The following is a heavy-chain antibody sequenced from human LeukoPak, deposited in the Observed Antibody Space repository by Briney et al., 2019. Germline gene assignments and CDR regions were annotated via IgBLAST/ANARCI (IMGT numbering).Heavy chain of an antibody. D-gene: IGHD3-22*01. V-gene: IGHV3-30*02. CDR3: AKESPNDYYDSSGYFDY. CDR2: IRYDGSNK. Sequence: PGGSLRLSCAASGFTFSSYGMHWVRQAPGKGLEWVAFIRYDGSNKYYADSVKGRFTIPRDNSKNTLYLQMNSLRAEDTAVYYCAKESPNDYYDSSGYFDYWGQGTLVTVSS. CDR1: GFTFSSYG. J-gene: IGHJ4*02.